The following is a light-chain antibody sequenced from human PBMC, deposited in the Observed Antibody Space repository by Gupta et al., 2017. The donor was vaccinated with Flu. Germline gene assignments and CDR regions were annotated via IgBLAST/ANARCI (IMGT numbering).Light chain of an antibody. CDR1: QSVRNNY. J-gene: IGKJ2*01. V-gene: IGKV3-20*01. CDR3: QQYGSPLT. CDR2: GAS. Sequence: PGTLSLSPGERATLSCRASQSVRNNYLAWYQQKPGQAPRLLIYGASSRATGIPDRFSGSGFGTDFTLTIRRLEPEDFAVYYCQQYGSPLTFGQGTKLEIK.